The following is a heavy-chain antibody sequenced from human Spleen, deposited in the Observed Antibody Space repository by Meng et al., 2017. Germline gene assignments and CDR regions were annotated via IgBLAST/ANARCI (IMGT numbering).Heavy chain of an antibody. CDR2: IYHSGST. J-gene: IGHJ5*02. V-gene: IGHV4-30-2*01. CDR3: ASYVSGTYRFDP. D-gene: IGHD3-10*01. Sequence: QLQLQESGSGLVKPSQTLSLTCAVSGGSISSGGYSWSWIRQPPGKGLEWIGYIYHSGSTFYNPSLNSRVTMSVDRSKNQSSLKLSSVTAADTAVYYCASYVSGTYRFDPWGQGTLVTVSS. CDR1: GGSISSGGYS.